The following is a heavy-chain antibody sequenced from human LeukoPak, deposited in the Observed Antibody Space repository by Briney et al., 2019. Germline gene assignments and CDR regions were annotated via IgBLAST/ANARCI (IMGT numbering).Heavy chain of an antibody. CDR2: IHYSGST. CDR1: GGSISSYY. D-gene: IGHD1-1*01. J-gene: IGHJ5*02. Sequence: SETLSLTCTVSGGSISSYYWSWFRQPPGKGLEWMGYIHYSGSTNYNPSFRSRVTISVDTSKTQFSLRLSPVTAADTAVYYCATSEWNFARWGQGTLVTVSS. CDR3: ATSEWNFAR. V-gene: IGHV4-59*08.